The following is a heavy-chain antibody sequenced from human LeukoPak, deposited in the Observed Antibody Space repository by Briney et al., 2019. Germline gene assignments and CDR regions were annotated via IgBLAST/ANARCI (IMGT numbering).Heavy chain of an antibody. CDR3: AKGGY. Sequence: GGSLRLSCAASGFTFSSYAMNWVRQAPGKGLEWVSSISGSGVSGRGGRTFYADSVKGRFTISRDNSKNTLYLQMNSLRAEDTAVYYCAKGGYWGQGTLVTVSS. CDR1: GFTFSSYA. CDR2: ISGSGVSGRGGRT. V-gene: IGHV3-23*01. J-gene: IGHJ4*02.